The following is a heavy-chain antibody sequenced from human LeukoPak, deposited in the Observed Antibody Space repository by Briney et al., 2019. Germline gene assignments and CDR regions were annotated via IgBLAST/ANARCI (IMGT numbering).Heavy chain of an antibody. Sequence: GGSLRLSCAASGFTFSIYDMSWVRQAPGKGLEWVSAISGSGGSTYYTDSVKGRFTISRDNSKNTLYLQMNSVRAEDTAVYYCASALKRGSAGTLIDYWGQGTLVTVSS. CDR2: ISGSGGST. D-gene: IGHD6-13*01. CDR3: ASALKRGSAGTLIDY. V-gene: IGHV3-23*01. CDR1: GFTFSIYD. J-gene: IGHJ4*02.